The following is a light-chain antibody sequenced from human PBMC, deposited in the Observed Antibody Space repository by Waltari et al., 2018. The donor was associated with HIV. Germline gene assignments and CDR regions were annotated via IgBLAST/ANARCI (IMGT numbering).Light chain of an antibody. CDR2: AVN. CDR3: SSFVNGGTYV. CDR1: NNDIVSHDS. Sequence: QSALTQPASVSGSPGQSVTIFCTGTNNDIVSHDSVPWYRFVPDKSPKLLIFAVNRLPSYISHRFSGSKSGYTASLMIFGLQPEDEADYFCSSFVNGGTYVFGSGTKV. V-gene: IGLV2-23*02. J-gene: IGLJ1*01.